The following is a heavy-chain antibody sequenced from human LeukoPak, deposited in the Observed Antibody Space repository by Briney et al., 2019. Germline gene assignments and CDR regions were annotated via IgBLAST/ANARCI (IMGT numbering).Heavy chain of an antibody. CDR3: ATNLYCSGGSCAHH. D-gene: IGHD2-15*01. Sequence: AGGSLRLSCAAPGFTFSSYAMSWVRQAPGRGLEWVSTISGSGGSTFYTDSVKGRFTISRDNSKNTLYLQMNSLRAEDTAVYYCATNLYCSGGSCAHHWGQGTLVTVSS. V-gene: IGHV3-23*01. CDR2: ISGSGGST. CDR1: GFTFSSYA. J-gene: IGHJ5*02.